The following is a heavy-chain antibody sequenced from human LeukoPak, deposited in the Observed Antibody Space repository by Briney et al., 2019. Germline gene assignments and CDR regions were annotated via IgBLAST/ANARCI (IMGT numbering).Heavy chain of an antibody. CDR3: ARGNCSGGSCYGYYFDY. J-gene: IGHJ4*02. CDR2: INHSGST. V-gene: IGHV4-34*01. D-gene: IGHD2-15*01. Sequence: SETLSLTCAVYGGSFSGYYWSWIRQPPGKGLEWIGEINHSGSTNYNPSLKSRVTISVDTSKNQFSLKLSFVTAADTAVYYCARGNCSGGSCYGYYFDYWGQGTLVTVSS. CDR1: GGSFSGYY.